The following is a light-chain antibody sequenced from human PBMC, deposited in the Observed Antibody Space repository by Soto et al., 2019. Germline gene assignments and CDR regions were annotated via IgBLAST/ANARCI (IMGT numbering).Light chain of an antibody. V-gene: IGKV3-20*01. Sequence: EIVLTQSPGTLSLSPGEVATLSCRASQSVRSTYLAWYQQKPGQAPRLLIYGASSRATGIPDRFSGSGSGTDSTLTISRLEPEDFAVYYCQQYSRSPWTFGQGTKVDI. J-gene: IGKJ1*01. CDR1: QSVRSTY. CDR3: QQYSRSPWT. CDR2: GAS.